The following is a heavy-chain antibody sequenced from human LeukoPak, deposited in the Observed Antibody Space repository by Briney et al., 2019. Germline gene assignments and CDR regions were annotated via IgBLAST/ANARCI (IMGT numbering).Heavy chain of an antibody. J-gene: IGHJ3*02. CDR3: ARVGTYDILTGYYSTTDAFDI. CDR1: GGSISSHY. D-gene: IGHD3-9*01. Sequence: SETLSLTCTVSGGSISSHYWSWIRQPPGKGLEWIGYIYYSGSTNYNPSLKSRVTISVDTSKHQFSLKLSSVTAADTAVYYCARVGTYDILTGYYSTTDAFDIWGQGTMVTVSS. CDR2: IYYSGST. V-gene: IGHV4-59*11.